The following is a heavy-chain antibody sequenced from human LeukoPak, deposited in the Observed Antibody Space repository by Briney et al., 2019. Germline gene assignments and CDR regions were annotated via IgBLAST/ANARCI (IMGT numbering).Heavy chain of an antibody. Sequence: GASVKVSCKASGSTFSDHFIHWVRQAPGHGLEWMGWINPNSGGTNYAQKFQGRVTMTRDTSISTAYMELSRLRSDDTAVYYCARDLGWFDPWGQGTLVTVSS. CDR2: INPNSGGT. J-gene: IGHJ5*02. CDR3: ARDLGWFDP. V-gene: IGHV1-2*02. CDR1: GSTFSDHF.